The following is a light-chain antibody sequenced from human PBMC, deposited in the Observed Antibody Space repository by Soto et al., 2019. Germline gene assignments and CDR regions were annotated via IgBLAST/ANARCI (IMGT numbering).Light chain of an antibody. CDR2: GAS. Sequence: DIQMTQPPSSLSASVGDRVTITCQASHDITNYLNWYQQKPGKGPRLLIYGASNLEIGVPSRFSGSGFGTDFSFTISSLQPEDFATYYCQQYDSLPTFGGGTKVDIK. J-gene: IGKJ4*01. CDR1: HDITNY. CDR3: QQYDSLPT. V-gene: IGKV1-33*01.